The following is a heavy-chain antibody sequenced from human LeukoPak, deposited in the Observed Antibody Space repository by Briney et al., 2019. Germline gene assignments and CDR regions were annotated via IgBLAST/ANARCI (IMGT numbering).Heavy chain of an antibody. V-gene: IGHV1-69*06. CDR2: IIPIFGTA. CDR3: ARDSLTPPVAYMDV. J-gene: IGHJ6*03. Sequence: ASVKVSCKASGGTFSSYAISWVRQAPGQGLEWMGGIIPIFGTANYAQKFQGRVTITADKSTSTAYMELSSLRSEDTAVYYCARDSLTPPVAYMDVWGKGTTVTVSS. D-gene: IGHD2-21*01. CDR1: GGTFSSYA.